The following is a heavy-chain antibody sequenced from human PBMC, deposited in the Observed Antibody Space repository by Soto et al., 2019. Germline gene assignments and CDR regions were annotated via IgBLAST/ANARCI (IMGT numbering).Heavy chain of an antibody. CDR1: GYTFTSYA. D-gene: IGHD3-22*01. J-gene: IGHJ3*02. V-gene: IGHV1-69*13. Sequence: SVKVSCKASGYTFTSYAISWVRQAPGQGLERMGGIIPIFGTANYAQKFQGRVTITADESTSTAYMELSSLRSEDTAVYYCARARYDSSHDAFDIWGQGTMVTVSS. CDR3: ARARYDSSHDAFDI. CDR2: IIPIFGTA.